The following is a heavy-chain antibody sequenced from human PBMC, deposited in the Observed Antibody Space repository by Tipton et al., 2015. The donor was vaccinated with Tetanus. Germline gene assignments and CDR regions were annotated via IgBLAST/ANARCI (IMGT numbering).Heavy chain of an antibody. Sequence: TLSLTCTVSGGSLSSSHWAWIRQPPGKGLEWVGKITYIRTTNYNSSLQRRVTMSLDRSTSHFSLKLTSATAADTAVCFCARESCRLIRGVSVRDFDVWGRGALVTVSS. CDR3: ARESCRLIRGVSVRDFDV. D-gene: IGHD5/OR15-5a*01. CDR1: GGSLSSSH. J-gene: IGHJ2*01. CDR2: ITYIRTT. V-gene: IGHV4-59*01.